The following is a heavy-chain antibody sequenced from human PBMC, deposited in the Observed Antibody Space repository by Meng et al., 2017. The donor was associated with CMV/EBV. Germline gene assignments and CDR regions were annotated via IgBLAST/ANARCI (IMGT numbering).Heavy chain of an antibody. D-gene: IGHD3-3*01. CDR3: ARDFTPSSDYDFWSGYYKFNWFDP. CDR2: ISSNGGST. Sequence: MHWVRQAPGKGLEYVSAISSNGGSTYYADSVKGRFTISRDNSKNTLHLQMGSLRAEDMAVYYCARDFTPSSDYDFWSGYYKFNWFDPWGQGTLVTVSS. J-gene: IGHJ5*02. V-gene: IGHV3-64*02.